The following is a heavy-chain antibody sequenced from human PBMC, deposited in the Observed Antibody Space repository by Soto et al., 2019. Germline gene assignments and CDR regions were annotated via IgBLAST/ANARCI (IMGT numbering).Heavy chain of an antibody. CDR3: ARDILFRGGDCYEDTFDI. D-gene: IGHD2-21*02. CDR1: SYTFTSYG. CDR2: ISAYKGET. Sequence: QVQLVQSGAEVKKPGASVKVSCKASSYTFTSYGVSWVRQAPGQGLEWMVWISAYKGETNYAQKLWGRLTMTTDTSTNTVYMELRSLRCDYTAVYYCARDILFRGGDCYEDTFDIWGQGKMVNVSS. J-gene: IGHJ3*02. V-gene: IGHV1-18*01.